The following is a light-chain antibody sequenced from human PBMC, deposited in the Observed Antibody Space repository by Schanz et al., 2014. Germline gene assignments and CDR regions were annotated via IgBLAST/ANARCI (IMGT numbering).Light chain of an antibody. Sequence: DTQMTQSPATLSASVGDRVTLTCRASESVSNWLAWYQQKPGSAPKLLIYKASTLQSGVPSRFSGSGSGTDFTLTISRLEPEDFAVYYCQHYDSAPLTFGGGTRVEIK. V-gene: IGKV1-5*03. CDR1: ESVSNW. CDR3: QHYDSAPLT. CDR2: KAS. J-gene: IGKJ4*01.